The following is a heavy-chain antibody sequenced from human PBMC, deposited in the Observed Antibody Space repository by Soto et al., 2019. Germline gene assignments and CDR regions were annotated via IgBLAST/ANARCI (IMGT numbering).Heavy chain of an antibody. Sequence: QVQLVQSGAEVKKPGSSVKVSCKASGGTFSSYAISWVRQAPGQGLEWMGGIIPIFGTANYAQKFQGRVTITADESTSTAYMALSRLSSEDTAVYYCARESWYCSGGIGCNYGMDVWGKGTTVTVSS. CDR1: GGTFSSYA. D-gene: IGHD2-15*01. V-gene: IGHV1-69*01. J-gene: IGHJ6*04. CDR3: ARESWYCSGGIGCNYGMDV. CDR2: IIPIFGTA.